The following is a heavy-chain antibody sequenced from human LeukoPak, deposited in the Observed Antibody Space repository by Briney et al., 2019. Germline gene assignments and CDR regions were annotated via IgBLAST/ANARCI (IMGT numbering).Heavy chain of an antibody. V-gene: IGHV4-34*01. J-gene: IGHJ4*02. CDR3: ARGVDTAMVSEFDY. D-gene: IGHD5-18*01. CDR1: GGSFSGYY. CDR2: INHSGST. Sequence: SETLSLTCAVYGGSFSGYYWSWIRQPSGKGLEWIGEINHSGSTNYNPSVKSRVTISVDTSKNQFSLKLSSVTAADTAVYYCARGVDTAMVSEFDYWGQGTLVTVSS.